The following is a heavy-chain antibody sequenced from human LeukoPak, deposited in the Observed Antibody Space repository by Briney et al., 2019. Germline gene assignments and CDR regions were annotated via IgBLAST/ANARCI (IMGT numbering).Heavy chain of an antibody. V-gene: IGHV3-21*01. CDR1: GFTFTTYT. CDR2: IDSTSTHI. CDR3: AREGAVDWVAVGWFDP. Sequence: GGSLRLSCAASGFTFTTYTMNWVRQAPGKGLEWVSSIDSTSTHISYADSVKGRFTISRDIAKKSLYLQMNSLRAEDTAVYYCAREGAVDWVAVGWFDPWGQGTLVTVSS. D-gene: IGHD3-9*01. J-gene: IGHJ5*02.